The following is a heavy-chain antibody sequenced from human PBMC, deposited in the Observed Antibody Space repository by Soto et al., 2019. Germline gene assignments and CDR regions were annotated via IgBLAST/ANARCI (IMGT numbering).Heavy chain of an antibody. V-gene: IGHV3-23*01. CDR1: GFTFSNYA. CDR3: AKAYFVWSSEQPYYFDY. D-gene: IGHD3-16*01. J-gene: IGHJ4*02. Sequence: EVQLLDSGGGLVQPGGSPRLSCAASGFTFSNYAITWVRQGPGKGLEWVSGISGSGGRSYYADSVKGRFTISRDNSKSTLYVQMNSLRAEDTAVYYCAKAYFVWSSEQPYYFDYWGQGTLVTVSS. CDR2: ISGSGGRS.